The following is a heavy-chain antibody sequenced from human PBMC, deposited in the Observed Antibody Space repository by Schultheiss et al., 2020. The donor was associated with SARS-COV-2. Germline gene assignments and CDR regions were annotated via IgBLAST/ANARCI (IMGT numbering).Heavy chain of an antibody. V-gene: IGHV4-34*12. CDR1: GGSFSGYY. Sequence: SETLSLTCAVYGGSFSGYYWNWIRQPPGKGLEWIGEVIHSGSTKYNPSLKSRVTLSVDTSKNQFSLKLTSVTAADTAVYYCAGAGDDYFGSGSPLSFAYWGQGTLVTVSS. J-gene: IGHJ4*02. D-gene: IGHD3-10*01. CDR2: VIHSGST. CDR3: AGAGDDYFGSGSPLSFAY.